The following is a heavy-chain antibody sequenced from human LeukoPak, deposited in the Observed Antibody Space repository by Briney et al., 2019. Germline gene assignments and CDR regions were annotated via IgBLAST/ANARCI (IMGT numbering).Heavy chain of an antibody. CDR1: GYSFTSYW. CDR3: ARAHRYCSSTSCSGAWFDP. Sequence: GESLKISCKGSGYSFTSYWIGWVRQMPGKGLEWMGIIYPGDSDTRYSPSFQGQVTISADKSISTAYLQWSSLKASDTAMYYCARAHRYCSSTSCSGAWFDPWGQGTLVTVSS. J-gene: IGHJ5*02. D-gene: IGHD2-2*01. V-gene: IGHV5-51*01. CDR2: IYPGDSDT.